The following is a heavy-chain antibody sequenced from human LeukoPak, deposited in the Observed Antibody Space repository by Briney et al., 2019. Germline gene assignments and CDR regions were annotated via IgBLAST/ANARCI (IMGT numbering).Heavy chain of an antibody. J-gene: IGHJ4*02. D-gene: IGHD4-17*01. CDR2: ISENGEST. CDR3: ASYFHYGDYASLWY. CDR1: GFTFNTYA. Sequence: GGSLRLSCVASGFTFNTYAMSWVRQAPGKGLEWVSSISENGESTYYADSVKGRFTTSRDNSRNTLYLQMNSLRAEDKAVCYCASYFHYGDYASLWYWGQGTLVTVSS. V-gene: IGHV3-23*01.